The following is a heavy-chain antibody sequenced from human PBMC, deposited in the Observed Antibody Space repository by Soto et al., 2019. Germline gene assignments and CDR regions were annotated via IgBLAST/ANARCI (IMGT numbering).Heavy chain of an antibody. D-gene: IGHD2-2*01. CDR3: ARDRTTSSFGNYFDY. Sequence: GGSLRLSCAASGFTFSDYYITWIRQAPGKGLEWVSYITSSGSTIHYADSVRGRFTMSRDNARNSLSLQMNSLRVEDTAVYYCARDRTTSSFGNYFDYWGQGTLVTVSS. J-gene: IGHJ4*02. V-gene: IGHV3-11*01. CDR1: GFTFSDYY. CDR2: ITSSGSTI.